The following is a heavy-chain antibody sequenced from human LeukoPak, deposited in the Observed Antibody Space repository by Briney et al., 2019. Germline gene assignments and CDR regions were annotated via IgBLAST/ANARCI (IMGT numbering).Heavy chain of an antibody. Sequence: GGSLRLSCAASGFTFNNFWMTWVRQAPGKGLEWVANINRDGSEKNYVDSVKGRFTISRDNAKNALFLQMNALGYGATVRYYCGRIHCRNASSFRKAFEDWGHGTMVTVSS. D-gene: IGHD2-2*01. CDR1: GFTFNNFW. V-gene: IGHV3-7*02. CDR2: INRDGSEK. CDR3: GRIHCRNASSFRKAFED. J-gene: IGHJ3*01.